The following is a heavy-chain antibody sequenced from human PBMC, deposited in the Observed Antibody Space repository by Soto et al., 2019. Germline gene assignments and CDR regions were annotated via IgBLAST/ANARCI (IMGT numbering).Heavy chain of an antibody. J-gene: IGHJ3*01. V-gene: IGHV1-8*01. D-gene: IGHD1-26*01. CDR1: GYTFTHHD. CDR2: MNPNSGET. Sequence: QVQLVQSGAEVKKPGASVRISCTASGYTFTHHDVNWVRQAPGQGPEWMGWMNPNSGETGYAQLFQGRVKMTRDTSISTAYMEVSSLGSGDTAMYFCARGIVGGSTRAFDLWGQGTKVTVSS. CDR3: ARGIVGGSTRAFDL.